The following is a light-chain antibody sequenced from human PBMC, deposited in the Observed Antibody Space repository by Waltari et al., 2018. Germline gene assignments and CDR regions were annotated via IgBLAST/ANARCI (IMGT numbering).Light chain of an antibody. Sequence: EIVLTQSPSTLSVSPGERAILSCRASQTIFYNLAWYQQRPGQPPRVLLSAASPRAAAIPVRFGGSGSGTEFTLTISGLQSEDFAVYYCQHYHQWPPYTFGQGTKVE. CDR3: QHYHQWPPYT. J-gene: IGKJ2*01. CDR2: AAS. V-gene: IGKV3-15*01. CDR1: QTIFYN.